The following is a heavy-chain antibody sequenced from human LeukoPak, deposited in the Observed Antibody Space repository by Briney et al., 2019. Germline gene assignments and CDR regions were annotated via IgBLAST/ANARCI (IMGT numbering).Heavy chain of an antibody. V-gene: IGHV4-61*02. Sequence: SQTPSLTCTVSGDSISSGNYYWSWIRQPAGKGLEWIGRIYTSGSTNYNPSLKSRVTISVDTSKNQFSLKLSSVTAADTAVYYCARGEYQLLFSYWGQGTLVTVSS. D-gene: IGHD2-2*01. J-gene: IGHJ4*02. CDR1: GDSISSGNYY. CDR3: ARGEYQLLFSY. CDR2: IYTSGST.